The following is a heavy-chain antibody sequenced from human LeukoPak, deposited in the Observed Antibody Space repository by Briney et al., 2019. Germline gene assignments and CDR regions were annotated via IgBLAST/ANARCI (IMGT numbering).Heavy chain of an antibody. J-gene: IGHJ3*02. CDR2: IYTSGST. CDR1: GGSISSGSYY. D-gene: IGHD1-1*01. Sequence: SETLSLTCTVSGGSISSGSYYWRWIRQPAGKGLEWIGRIYTSGSTNYNPSLKSRVTISVDTSKNQFSLKLSSVTAADTAVYYCARSGWNDVDAFDIWGQGTMVTVSS. CDR3: ARSGWNDVDAFDI. V-gene: IGHV4-61*02.